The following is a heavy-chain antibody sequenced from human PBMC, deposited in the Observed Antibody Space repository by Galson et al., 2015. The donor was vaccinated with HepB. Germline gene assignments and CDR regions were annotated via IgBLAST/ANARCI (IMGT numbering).Heavy chain of an antibody. CDR1: GFTFSSYA. D-gene: IGHD3-10*01. CDR3: ARDRGGPHAGVFDY. V-gene: IGHV3-30-3*01. Sequence: SLRLSCAASGFTFSSYAMHWVRQAPGKGLEWVAVISYDGSNKYYADSVKGRFTISRDNSKNTLYLQMNSLRAEDTAVYYCARDRGGPHAGVFDYWGQGTLVTVSS. J-gene: IGHJ4*02. CDR2: ISYDGSNK.